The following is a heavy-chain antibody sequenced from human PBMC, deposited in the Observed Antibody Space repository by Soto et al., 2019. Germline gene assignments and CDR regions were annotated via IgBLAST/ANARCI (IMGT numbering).Heavy chain of an antibody. CDR1: GGTFSSYT. Sequence: QVQLVQSGAEVKKPGSSVKVSCKASGGTFSSYTISWVRQAPGQGLEWMGRIIPILGIANYAQKFQGRVTITADKSTSTAYMELSSLRSEDTAVYYCARERYIQQQLVRAWFDPWGQGTLVTVSS. CDR3: ARERYIQQQLVRAWFDP. CDR2: IIPILGIA. V-gene: IGHV1-69*08. D-gene: IGHD6-13*01. J-gene: IGHJ5*02.